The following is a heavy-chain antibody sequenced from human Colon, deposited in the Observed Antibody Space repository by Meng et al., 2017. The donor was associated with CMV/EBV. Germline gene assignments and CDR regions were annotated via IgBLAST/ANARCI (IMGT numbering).Heavy chain of an antibody. CDR3: ARSHVGNVDTAMVLNY. CDR1: GYTFTSYD. Sequence: VKVSCKASGYTFTSYDINWVRQATGQGLEWMGWMNPNSGNTGYAQKFQGRVTMTRNTSISTAYMELSSLRSEDTAVYYCARSHVGNVDTAMVLNYWGQGTLVTVSS. CDR2: MNPNSGNT. V-gene: IGHV1-8*01. D-gene: IGHD5-18*01. J-gene: IGHJ4*02.